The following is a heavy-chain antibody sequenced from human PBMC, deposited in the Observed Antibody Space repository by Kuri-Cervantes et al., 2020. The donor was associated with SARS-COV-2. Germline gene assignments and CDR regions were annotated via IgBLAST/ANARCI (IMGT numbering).Heavy chain of an antibody. D-gene: IGHD3-10*01. CDR3: ARVGPLSYWYPTSYLDT. CDR1: GFSLSGFW. Sequence: GESLKISCAASGFSLSGFWMTWVRQAPGKGLEWVAYIRQDGGDTYYEDSVKGRFTISRDDAKNSVYLQMNNMRVEDTAVFYCARVGPLSYWYPTSYLDTWGQGTLVTVSS. J-gene: IGHJ5*01. V-gene: IGHV3-7*01. CDR2: IRQDGGDT.